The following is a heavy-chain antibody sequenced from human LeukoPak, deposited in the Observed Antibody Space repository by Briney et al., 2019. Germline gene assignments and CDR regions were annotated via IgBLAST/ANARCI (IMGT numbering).Heavy chain of an antibody. V-gene: IGHV3-21*01. D-gene: IGHD5-18*01. Sequence: GGSLRLSCAASGFTFSSHSMNWVRQAPGKGLEWVSSISSSSSYIYYADSVKGRFTISRDNAKNSLYLQMNSLRAEDTAVYYCARDSYSYGDFDYWGQGTLVTVSS. J-gene: IGHJ4*02. CDR3: ARDSYSYGDFDY. CDR1: GFTFSSHS. CDR2: ISSSSSYI.